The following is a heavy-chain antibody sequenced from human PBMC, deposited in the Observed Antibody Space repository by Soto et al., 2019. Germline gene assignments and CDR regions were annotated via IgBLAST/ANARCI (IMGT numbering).Heavy chain of an antibody. D-gene: IGHD3-16*02. Sequence: QVQLVQSGAEVKKPGSSVKVSCKASGGTFSSYAISWVRQAPGQGLEWMGGIIPIFGTANYAQKFQGRVTITADESTSTAYMELSSLRSEDTAVYYCARDVYDYVWVSYSSIDYWGQGTLVTVSS. V-gene: IGHV1-69*01. CDR3: ARDVYDYVWVSYSSIDY. CDR2: IIPIFGTA. CDR1: GGTFSSYA. J-gene: IGHJ4*02.